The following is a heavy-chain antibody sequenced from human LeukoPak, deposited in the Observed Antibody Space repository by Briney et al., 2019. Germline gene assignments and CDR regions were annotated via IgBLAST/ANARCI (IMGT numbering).Heavy chain of an antibody. V-gene: IGHV1-69*13. D-gene: IGHD2-2*01. CDR2: IIPIFGTA. CDR3: ARGPIVVVPNYYYGMDV. CDR1: GGTFSSYA. Sequence: VASVKVSCKASGGTFSSYAISWVRQAPGQGLEWMGGIIPIFGTANYAQKFQGRVTITADESTSTAYMELSGLRSEDTAVYYCARGPIVVVPNYYYGMDVWGQGTTVTVSS. J-gene: IGHJ6*02.